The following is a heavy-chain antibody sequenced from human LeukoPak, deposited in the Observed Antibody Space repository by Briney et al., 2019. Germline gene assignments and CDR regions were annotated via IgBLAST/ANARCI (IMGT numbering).Heavy chain of an antibody. J-gene: IGHJ6*03. CDR1: GGTFTSHA. CDR3: ATAAAALNYYYYIYMDV. Sequence: SVKVSCTASGGTFTSHAITWVRQAPGQGLEWSGGIIPIFGTANYAKKLQGRVTITTDESTSTAYMELSSLRSEDTAVYYCATAAAALNYYYYIYMDVWCKGTTVTVAS. V-gene: IGHV1-69*05. CDR2: IIPIFGTA. D-gene: IGHD6-13*01.